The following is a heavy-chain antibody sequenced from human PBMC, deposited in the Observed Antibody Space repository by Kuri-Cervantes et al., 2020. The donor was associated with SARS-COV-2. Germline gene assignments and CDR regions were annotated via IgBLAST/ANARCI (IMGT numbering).Heavy chain of an antibody. V-gene: IGHV1-69*10. J-gene: IGHJ6*02. Sequence: SVKVSCKASGGTFISDLISWVRLAPGQGPEWMGGIIPILRTANYAQKFQGRVTITADKSTSTAYMELSSLRSEDTAVYYCARGERWLQFRYYYYGMDVWGQGTTVTVSS. CDR1: GGTFISDL. CDR3: ARGERWLQFRYYYYGMDV. D-gene: IGHD5-24*01. CDR2: IIPILRTA.